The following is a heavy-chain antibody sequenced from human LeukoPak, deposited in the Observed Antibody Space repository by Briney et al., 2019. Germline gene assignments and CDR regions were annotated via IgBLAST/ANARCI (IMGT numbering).Heavy chain of an antibody. CDR1: GFTFSSYS. J-gene: IGHJ4*02. D-gene: IGHD3-22*01. V-gene: IGHV3-21*01. Sequence: PGGSLRLSCAASGFTFSSYSMNWVRQAPGKGLEWVSSISSSSSYIYYADSVKGRFTISRDNAKNSLYLQMNSLRAEDTAVYSCARDKLIYYDSSGFYYFDYWGQGTLVTVSS. CDR3: ARDKLIYYDSSGFYYFDY. CDR2: ISSSSSYI.